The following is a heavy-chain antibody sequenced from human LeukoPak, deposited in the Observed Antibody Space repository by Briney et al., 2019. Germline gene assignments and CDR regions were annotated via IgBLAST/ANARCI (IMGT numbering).Heavy chain of an antibody. V-gene: IGHV3-23*01. CDR2: ISGSGGST. CDR3: AKPAITMVRGDHSYYFDY. J-gene: IGHJ4*02. Sequence: EPGGSLRLSCAASGFTFSSYAMSWVRQAPGKGLEWVSAISGSGGSTYYADSVKGRFTISRDNSKNTLYLQMNSLRAEDTAVYYCAKPAITMVRGDHSYYFDYWGQGTLVTVSS. CDR1: GFTFSSYA. D-gene: IGHD3-10*01.